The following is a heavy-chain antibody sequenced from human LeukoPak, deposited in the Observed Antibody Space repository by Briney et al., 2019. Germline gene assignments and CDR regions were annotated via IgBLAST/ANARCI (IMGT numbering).Heavy chain of an antibody. Sequence: ASVKVPCKASGYTFTGYYMHWVRQAPGQGLEWMGWINPNSGGTNYAQKFQGRVTMTRDTSISTAYMELSRLRSDDTAVYYCARISGWYGWFDPWGQGTLVTVSS. CDR2: INPNSGGT. D-gene: IGHD6-19*01. V-gene: IGHV1-2*02. CDR1: GYTFTGYY. CDR3: ARISGWYGWFDP. J-gene: IGHJ5*02.